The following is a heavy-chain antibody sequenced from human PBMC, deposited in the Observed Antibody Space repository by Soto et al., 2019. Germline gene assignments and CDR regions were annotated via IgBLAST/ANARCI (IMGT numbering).Heavy chain of an antibody. J-gene: IGHJ4*02. V-gene: IGHV3-23*01. CDR3: ARGATSPSY. CDR1: GFTFSSYG. CDR2: ISSSGGSA. Sequence: EVQLLESGGGLVQPGGSLRLSCAASGFTFSSYGMSWVRQAPGKGLEWVSAISSSGGSAYYADSVRGRFTISRDNSKNTLYLQMNSLRAEDTAVYYCARGATSPSYWGQGTMVTVSS.